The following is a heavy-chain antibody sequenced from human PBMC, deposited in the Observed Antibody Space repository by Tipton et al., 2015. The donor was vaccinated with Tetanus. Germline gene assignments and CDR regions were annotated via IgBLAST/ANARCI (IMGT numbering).Heavy chain of an antibody. J-gene: IGHJ4*02. D-gene: IGHD5-24*01. CDR3: ARGITDGYNRRLDY. Sequence: GLVKPSETLSLTCGVSGGSFSAYYWSWIRQPAGKGLEWVGHISNGNTDYSTSLKSRVTLSVDLSKNQFSLQLRAVTAADTAVYYCARGITDGYNRRLDYWGQGLRVAVS. CDR1: GGSFSAYY. V-gene: IGHV4-4*07. CDR2: ISNGNT.